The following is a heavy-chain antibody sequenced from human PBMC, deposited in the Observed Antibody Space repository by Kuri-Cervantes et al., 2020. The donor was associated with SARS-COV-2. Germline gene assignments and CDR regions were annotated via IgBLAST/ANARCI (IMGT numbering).Heavy chain of an antibody. D-gene: IGHD3-10*01. CDR3: AKDSVSYYYGTGSFILDY. Sequence: GGSLRLSCAASGFTFSSYWMSWVRQAPGKGLEWVSGISRNSGSIGYADSVKGRFTISRDNAKNSLYLQMNSLRAEDMALYYCAKDSVSYYYGTGSFILDYWGQGTLVTVSS. CDR1: GFTFSSYW. V-gene: IGHV3-9*03. CDR2: ISRNSGSI. J-gene: IGHJ4*02.